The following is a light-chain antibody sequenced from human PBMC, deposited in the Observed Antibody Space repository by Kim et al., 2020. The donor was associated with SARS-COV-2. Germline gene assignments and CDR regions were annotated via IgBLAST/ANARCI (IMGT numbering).Light chain of an antibody. CDR3: NSRDSSGHHVV. CDR1: SLRTYS. Sequence: SSELTQHPAVSVALGQTVRSTCQGASLRTYSASWYQQKPRQSPILVIYDNTNWASGILDRFSGSSSGNTASLTITGAQAEDEADYYCNSRDSSGHHVVFGGGTQLTVL. CDR2: DNT. V-gene: IGLV3-19*01. J-gene: IGLJ2*01.